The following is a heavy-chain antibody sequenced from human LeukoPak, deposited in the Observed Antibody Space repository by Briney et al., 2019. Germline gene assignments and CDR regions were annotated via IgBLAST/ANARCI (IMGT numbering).Heavy chain of an antibody. D-gene: IGHD2-8*01. Sequence: GGSLRLSCAASGFTFDDYAMHWVRQAPGKGLEWVSLISWDGGSTYYADSVKGRFTISRDNSKNSLYLQMNSLRAEDTALYYCAKGAGGGHCTNGVCYTPYYYYYYMDVWGKGTTVTVSS. CDR1: GFTFDDYA. J-gene: IGHJ6*03. CDR2: ISWDGGST. CDR3: AKGAGGGHCTNGVCYTPYYYYYYMDV. V-gene: IGHV3-43D*03.